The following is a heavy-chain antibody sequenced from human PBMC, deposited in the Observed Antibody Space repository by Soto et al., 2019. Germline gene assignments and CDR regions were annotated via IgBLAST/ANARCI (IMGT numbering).Heavy chain of an antibody. Sequence: GGSLRLSCAASGFTFSIYAMSWVRHAPGKGLEWVSAISGSGGSTYYADSVKGRFTISRDSSKNTLYLQMNSLRAEDTAVYYCAKDLCTNGVCYRGGLDYWGQGTLVTVSS. CDR2: ISGSGGST. D-gene: IGHD2-8*01. CDR3: AKDLCTNGVCYRGGLDY. CDR1: GFTFSIYA. V-gene: IGHV3-23*01. J-gene: IGHJ4*02.